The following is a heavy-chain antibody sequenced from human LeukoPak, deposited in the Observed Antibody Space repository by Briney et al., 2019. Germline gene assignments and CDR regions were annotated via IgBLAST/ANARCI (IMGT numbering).Heavy chain of an antibody. CDR3: ARAPYYYDNSGYPDY. V-gene: IGHV4-38-2*01. Sequence: SETLSLTCGVSDYSIGSGYYWGWIRQPPGKGLEWIGSIHHSGSAYYNPSLKNRVTISVDTSKNQFSLRLSSVTAADTAVYYCARAPYYYDNSGYPDYWGQGTLVTVSS. CDR2: IHHSGSA. D-gene: IGHD3-22*01. CDR1: DYSIGSGYY. J-gene: IGHJ4*02.